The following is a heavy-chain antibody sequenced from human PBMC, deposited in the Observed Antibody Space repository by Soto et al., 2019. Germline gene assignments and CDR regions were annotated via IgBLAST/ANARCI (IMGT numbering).Heavy chain of an antibody. CDR2: IIPIFGTA. J-gene: IGHJ6*02. Sequence: QVQLVQSGAEVKKPGSSVKVSCKASGGTFSSYAISWVRQAPGQGLEWMGGIIPIFGTANYAQKFQGRVTITADESTSTAYMELSSLRSEDTAVYYCASGVGATMRAAVAYGMDVWGQGTTVTVSS. CDR1: GGTFSSYA. V-gene: IGHV1-69*01. CDR3: ASGVGATMRAAVAYGMDV. D-gene: IGHD1-26*01.